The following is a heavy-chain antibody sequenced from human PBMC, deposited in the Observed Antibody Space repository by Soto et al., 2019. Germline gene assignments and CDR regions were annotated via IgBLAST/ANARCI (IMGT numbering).Heavy chain of an antibody. J-gene: IGHJ3*02. CDR2: INPNSGGT. D-gene: IGHD2-15*01. V-gene: IGHV1-2*04. CDR1: GYTFTGYY. Sequence: ASVKVSCKAPGYTFTGYYMHWVRQAPGQGLEWMGWINPNSGGTNYAQKFQGWVTMTRDTSISTAYMELSRLRSDDTAVYYCARSHGRGGSCFYHDAFEIWGQGTMVTV. CDR3: ARSHGRGGSCFYHDAFEI.